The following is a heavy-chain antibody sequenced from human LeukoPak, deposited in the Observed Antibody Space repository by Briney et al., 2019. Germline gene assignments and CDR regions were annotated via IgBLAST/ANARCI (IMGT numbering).Heavy chain of an antibody. D-gene: IGHD2-8*01. CDR3: ARLNSPYGP. J-gene: IGHJ4*02. Sequence: GGSLRLSCAASGFTVITNYMSWVRQAPGKGLEWVSVIYSSGTTYYADSVKGRFTISRDSSKNTMYLQMNSLRTEDTAVYYCARLNSPYGPWGQGTLVTVSS. CDR2: IYSSGTT. CDR1: GFTVITNY. V-gene: IGHV3-66*01.